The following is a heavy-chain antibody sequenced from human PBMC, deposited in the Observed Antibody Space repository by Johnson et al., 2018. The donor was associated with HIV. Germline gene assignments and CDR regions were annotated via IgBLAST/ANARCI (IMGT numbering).Heavy chain of an antibody. Sequence: VQLVESGGGLVQPGGSLRLSCAASGFTFSSYAMSWVRQAPGKGLEWVSAISWDGGSTYYADSVTGRFTISRDNSKNTLYLQMNSLRAEDTAVYYCAKVRRGSSWYIAFDIWGQGTMVTVSS. CDR2: ISWDGGST. CDR1: GFTFSSYA. J-gene: IGHJ3*02. CDR3: AKVRRGSSWYIAFDI. V-gene: IGHV3-23*04. D-gene: IGHD6-13*01.